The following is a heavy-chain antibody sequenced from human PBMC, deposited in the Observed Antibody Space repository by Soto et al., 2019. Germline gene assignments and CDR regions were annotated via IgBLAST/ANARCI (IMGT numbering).Heavy chain of an antibody. CDR3: ASKYPRVAGPRGVYYYYMDV. D-gene: IGHD6-19*01. CDR1: GFTVSSNY. J-gene: IGHJ6*03. V-gene: IGHV3-66*01. CDR2: IYSGGST. Sequence: GGSLRLSCAASGFTVSSNYMSWVRQAPGKGLEWVSVIYSGGSTYYADSVKGRFTISRDNSKNTLYLQMNSLRAEDTAVYYCASKYPRVAGPRGVYYYYMDVWGKGTTVTVSS.